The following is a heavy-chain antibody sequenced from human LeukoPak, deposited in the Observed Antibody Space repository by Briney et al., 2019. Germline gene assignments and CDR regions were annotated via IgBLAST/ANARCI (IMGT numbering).Heavy chain of an antibody. D-gene: IGHD3-22*01. Sequence: ASVKVSCKASGYTFTSYGISWVRQAPGQGLEWMGWISDYNGNTNYAQKLQGRVTMTTDTSTSTAYMELRSLRSDDTAVYYCARGQPDYYYDSSGYSYWGQGTLVTVSS. V-gene: IGHV1-18*01. CDR1: GYTFTSYG. CDR2: ISDYNGNT. CDR3: ARGQPDYYYDSSGYSY. J-gene: IGHJ4*02.